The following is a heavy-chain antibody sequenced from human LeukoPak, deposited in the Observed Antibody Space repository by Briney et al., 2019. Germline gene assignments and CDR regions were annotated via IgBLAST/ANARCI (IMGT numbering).Heavy chain of an antibody. CDR2: IYHSGST. V-gene: IGHV4-4*02. Sequence: SETLSLTCAVSGGSISSRNWWSWVRQPPGKGLEWIGEIYHSGSTNYNPSLKSRVSMSVDTSKNQFSLKLSSVTAADTAVYYCARGRGSSWSSFDYWGQGTLVTVSS. J-gene: IGHJ4*02. CDR1: GGSISSRNW. CDR3: ARGRGSSWSSFDY. D-gene: IGHD6-13*01.